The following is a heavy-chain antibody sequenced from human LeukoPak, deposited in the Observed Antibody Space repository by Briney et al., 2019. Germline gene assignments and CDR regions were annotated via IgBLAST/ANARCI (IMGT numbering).Heavy chain of an antibody. CDR3: ARRGYYDSSTGKNWFDP. CDR2: IYPGDSDT. CDR1: GYSFTSYL. D-gene: IGHD3-22*01. Sequence: GESLKISCKGSGYSFTSYLIAWVRQMPVKGLEWMGIIYPGDSDTRYSPSFQGQVTISVDKSISTAYLQWSSLKASDTAMYYCARRGYYDSSTGKNWFDPWGQGTLVTVSS. J-gene: IGHJ5*02. V-gene: IGHV5-51*01.